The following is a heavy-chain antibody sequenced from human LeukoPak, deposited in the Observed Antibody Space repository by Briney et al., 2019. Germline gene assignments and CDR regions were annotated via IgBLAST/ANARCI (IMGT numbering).Heavy chain of an antibody. Sequence: GGSLRLSCAASGFTFSSYSMNWVRQAPGKGLEWVSSISSSSSYIYYADSVKGRFTISRDNAKNSLYLQMNSLRAEDTAVYYCARDQMGSGYYYFVDAFDIWGQGTMVTVSS. J-gene: IGHJ3*02. CDR2: ISSSSSYI. CDR1: GFTFSSYS. V-gene: IGHV3-21*01. CDR3: ARDQMGSGYYYFVDAFDI. D-gene: IGHD3-22*01.